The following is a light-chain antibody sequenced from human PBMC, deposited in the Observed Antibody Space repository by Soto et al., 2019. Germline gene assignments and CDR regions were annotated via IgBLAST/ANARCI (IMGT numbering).Light chain of an antibody. V-gene: IGKV3-20*01. CDR3: QQYGSSHYS. CDR2: GAS. Sequence: EIVLTQSPGTLSLSPGGSATLSCRASQSVSSSFLAWYQQKPGQAPRLLIYGASSRATGIPDRFSGSGSGTDFTLTISRLEPEDFAVYYCQQYGSSHYSFGQGTKLEIK. CDR1: QSVSSSF. J-gene: IGKJ2*01.